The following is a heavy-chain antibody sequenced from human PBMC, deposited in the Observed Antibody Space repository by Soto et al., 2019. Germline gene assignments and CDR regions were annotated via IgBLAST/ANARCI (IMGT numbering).Heavy chain of an antibody. Sequence: VGSLRLWCAAAGCTFSSYGVRWVLQAQGKGLEWVSAISGSGGSTYYADYVKGRFTISRDNSKNTLYLQMNSLRDEDTAVFFCATSVPGAMAGTADFGYRGQRTLGTVSS. CDR1: GCTFSSYG. CDR2: ISGSGGST. CDR3: ATSVPGAMAGTADFGY. V-gene: IGHV3-23*01. J-gene: IGHJ4*02. D-gene: IGHD2-2*01.